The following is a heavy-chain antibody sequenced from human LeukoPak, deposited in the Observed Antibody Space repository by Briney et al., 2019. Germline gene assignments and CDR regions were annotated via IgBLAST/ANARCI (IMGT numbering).Heavy chain of an antibody. D-gene: IGHD2-21*02. CDR2: IRPGDSNT. Sequence: GESRKISCKGSGYIFTAYRIGWVRQMPGKGLEWMGIIRPGDSNTIYSPSFQGQVTISADKSISTAYLQWSSLKASDTAIYYCARREDSDSYRIDYWGQGTLVTVSS. CDR1: GYIFTAYR. V-gene: IGHV5-51*01. CDR3: ARREDSDSYRIDY. J-gene: IGHJ4*02.